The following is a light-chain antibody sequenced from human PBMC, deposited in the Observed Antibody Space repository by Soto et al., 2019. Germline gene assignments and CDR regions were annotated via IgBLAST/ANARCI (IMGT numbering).Light chain of an antibody. CDR1: QSVSSN. V-gene: IGKV3-15*01. CDR3: QQYNNWPV. J-gene: IGKJ1*01. Sequence: EIVMTQSPATLSVSPGERATLSCRASQSVSSNLAWYQQKPGQAPRLLIYAASTRATGIPARFSGSGSGTEFTLTISSLQSEDFAGYYCQQYNNWPVFGQGTKVEIK. CDR2: AAS.